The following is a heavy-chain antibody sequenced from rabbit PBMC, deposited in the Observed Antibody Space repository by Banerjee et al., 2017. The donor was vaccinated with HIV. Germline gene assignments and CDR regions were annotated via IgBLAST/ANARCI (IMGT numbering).Heavy chain of an antibody. CDR1: GFSFSSGYY. CDR3: ARDFTGNDAYPSYGMDL. D-gene: IGHD6-1*01. J-gene: IGHJ6*01. CDR2: IYAGSSANT. V-gene: IGHV1S40*01. Sequence: QSLEESGGDLVKPGASLTLTCTASGFSFSSGYYMCWVRQAPGKGLEWIGCIYAGSSANTYYASWAKGRFTISKTSSTTVTLQMTSLTVADTATYFCARDFTGNDAYPSYGMDLWGPGTLVTVS.